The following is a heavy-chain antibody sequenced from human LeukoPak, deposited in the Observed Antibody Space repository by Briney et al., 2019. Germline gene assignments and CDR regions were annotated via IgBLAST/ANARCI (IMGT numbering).Heavy chain of an antibody. CDR1: GGSISSSSYY. V-gene: IGHV4-39*07. CDR3: APLDYYYYGMDV. J-gene: IGHJ6*02. Sequence: PSETLSLTCTVSGGSISSSSYYWGWIRQPPGKGLEWIGSIYYSGSTYYNPSLKSRVTISVDTSKNQFSLKLSSVTAADTAVYYCAPLDYYYYGMDVWGQGTTVTVSS. CDR2: IYYSGST.